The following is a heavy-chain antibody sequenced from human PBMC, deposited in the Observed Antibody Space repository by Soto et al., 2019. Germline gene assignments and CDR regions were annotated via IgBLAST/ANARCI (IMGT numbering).Heavy chain of an antibody. D-gene: IGHD4-17*01. Sequence: PLLESGGGLVPPGGSLRLSCAASGFTFSNYAMSCVRQAPGKGLEWVAGISGSDGRTFHADPVKGRCTISRDNSRNTLYLQMSRLRAQDMAVYYCASDQDDYGDSVLGDSYYYHAYGLDVWGQGTTVTVSS. CDR2: ISGSDGRT. V-gene: IGHV3-23*01. CDR1: GFTFSNYA. CDR3: ASDQDDYGDSVLGDSYYYHAYGLDV. J-gene: IGHJ6*02.